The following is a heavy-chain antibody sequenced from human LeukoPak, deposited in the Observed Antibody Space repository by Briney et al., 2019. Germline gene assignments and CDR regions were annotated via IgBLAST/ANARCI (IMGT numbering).Heavy chain of an antibody. Sequence: GGSLRLSCAASGFXFSSYEMNWVRQAPGKGLEWLSHISSSGSTIYYTDSMKGRFTISSDNAKKSLFLQMNSLRAEDTAAYYCARGSPPYGGIVFDYWGQGTPVTVSS. CDR1: GFXFSSYE. D-gene: IGHD4-23*01. V-gene: IGHV3-48*03. CDR3: ARGSPPYGGIVFDY. J-gene: IGHJ4*02. CDR2: ISSSGSTI.